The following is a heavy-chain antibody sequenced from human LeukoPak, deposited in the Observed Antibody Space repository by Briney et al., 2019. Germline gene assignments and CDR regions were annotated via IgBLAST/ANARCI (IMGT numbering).Heavy chain of an antibody. CDR3: ARVGAAAVQAFGI. D-gene: IGHD6-13*01. J-gene: IGHJ3*02. CDR1: GFTFSSYS. CDR2: ISSSSSYI. Sequence: GGSLRLSCAASGFTFSSYSMNWVRQAPGKGLEWVSSISSSSSYIYYADSVKGRFTISRDNAKNSLYLQMNSLRAEDTAVYYCARVGAAAVQAFGIWGQGTMVTVSS. V-gene: IGHV3-21*01.